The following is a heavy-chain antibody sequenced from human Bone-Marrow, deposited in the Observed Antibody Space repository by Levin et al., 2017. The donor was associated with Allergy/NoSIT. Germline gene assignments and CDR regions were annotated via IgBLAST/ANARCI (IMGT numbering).Heavy chain of an antibody. CDR3: ARGLGVGVRGVILSDY. CDR2: INAGNGNT. J-gene: IGHJ4*02. D-gene: IGHD3-10*01. V-gene: IGHV1-3*01. Sequence: ASVKVSCKASGYTFTSYAMHWVRQAPGQRLEWMGWINAGNGNTKYSQKFQGRVTITRDTSASTAYMELSSLRSEDTAVYYCARGLGVGVRGVILSDYWGQGTLVTVSS. CDR1: GYTFTSYA.